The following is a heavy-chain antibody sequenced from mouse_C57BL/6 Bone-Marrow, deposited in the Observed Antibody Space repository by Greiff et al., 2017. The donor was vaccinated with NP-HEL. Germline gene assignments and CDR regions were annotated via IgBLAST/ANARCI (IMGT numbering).Heavy chain of an antibody. D-gene: IGHD2-4*01. CDR3: ARQSDDYGAS. Sequence: VKLVESGGDLVKPGGSLKLSCAASGFTFSSYGMSWVRQTPDKRLEWVATISSGGSYTYYPDSVKGLLTTSRENAKKNLYLQMRSLKSEDTAIYYCARQSDDYGASWGQRTLVSASA. CDR2: ISSGGSYT. J-gene: IGHJ3*01. V-gene: IGHV5-6*02. CDR1: GFTFSSYG.